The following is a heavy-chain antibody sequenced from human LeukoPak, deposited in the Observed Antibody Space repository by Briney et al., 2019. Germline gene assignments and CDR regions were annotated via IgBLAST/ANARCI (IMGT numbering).Heavy chain of an antibody. Sequence: GGSLRLSCAASGFTFSNYAMSWVRQAPGKGLEWVSTISGSGGGTCYADSVKGRFTISRDNSKNTLYLQMNSLRAEDTAVYYCARDRGIAAAGTRAFDIWGQGTMVTVSS. D-gene: IGHD6-13*01. V-gene: IGHV3-23*01. CDR2: ISGSGGGT. CDR1: GFTFSNYA. J-gene: IGHJ3*02. CDR3: ARDRGIAAAGTRAFDI.